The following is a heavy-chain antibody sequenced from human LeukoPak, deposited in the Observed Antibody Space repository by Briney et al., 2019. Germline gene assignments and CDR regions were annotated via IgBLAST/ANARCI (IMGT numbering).Heavy chain of an antibody. CDR1: GGTFSSYT. D-gene: IGHD4-11*01. CDR3: ARVGSAVTTFDY. J-gene: IGHJ4*02. CDR2: IIPILGIA. V-gene: IGHV1-69*02. Sequence: ASVKVSCKASGGTFSSYTISWVRQAPGQGLEWRGRIIPILGIANYAQKFQGRVTITADKSTSTAYIELSSLRSEDTAVYYCARVGSAVTTFDYWGQGTLVTVSS.